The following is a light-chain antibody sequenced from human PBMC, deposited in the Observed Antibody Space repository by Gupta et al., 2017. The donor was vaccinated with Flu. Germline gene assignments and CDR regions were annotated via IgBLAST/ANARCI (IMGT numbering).Light chain of an antibody. CDR2: EVN. J-gene: IGLJ1*01. CDR3: SSYTSSSTYV. Sequence: QSALTQPASVSGSPGQSITISCTGTSSDVGGYVYVSWYRQHPGKAPKLVIYEVNNRPSGVSNRFSGSKSGNTASLTISGLQAEDEADYYCSSYTSSSTYVFGTGTKVTVL. CDR1: SSDVGGYVY. V-gene: IGLV2-14*01.